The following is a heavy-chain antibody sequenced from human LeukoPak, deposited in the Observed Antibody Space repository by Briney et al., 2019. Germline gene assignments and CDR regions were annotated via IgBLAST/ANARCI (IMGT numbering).Heavy chain of an antibody. CDR3: AKGAVIYCSGTSCKYFDL. CDR2: ISGSGGTT. D-gene: IGHD2-2*01. Sequence: RSGGSLRLSCAASGFTFSSYGMSWVRQAPGKGLEWVSAISGSGGTTYNADSVKGRFTIFRDNSKNTLYLQMNSLRAEDTAVYYCAKGAVIYCSGTSCKYFDLWGRGTLVTVSS. V-gene: IGHV3-23*01. CDR1: GFTFSSYG. J-gene: IGHJ2*01.